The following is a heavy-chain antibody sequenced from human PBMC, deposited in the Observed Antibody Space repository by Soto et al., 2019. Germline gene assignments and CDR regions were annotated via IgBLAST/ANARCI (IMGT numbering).Heavy chain of an antibody. J-gene: IGHJ4*02. D-gene: IGHD3-22*01. CDR1: GFTFSSYA. V-gene: IGHV3-23*01. Sequence: GGSLRLSCAASGFTFSSYAMSWVRQAPGKGLEWVSAISGSGGSTYYADSVKGRFTISRDNSKNTLYLQMNSLRAEDTAVYYCAKLALPRWEYYYDSSGYYPFSYWGQGTLVTVSS. CDR3: AKLALPRWEYYYDSSGYYPFSY. CDR2: ISGSGGST.